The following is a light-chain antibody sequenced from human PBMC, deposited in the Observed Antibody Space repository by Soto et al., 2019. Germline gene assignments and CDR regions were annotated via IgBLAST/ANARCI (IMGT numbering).Light chain of an antibody. CDR3: QQYGNSPWT. CDR1: QSISSSY. Sequence: EIVLTQSPGTLSLSPGKRATLSCRASQSISSSYLAWYQQRPGQAPRLLIYGASSRATGIPDRFSGSGSGTDFTLIISRLEPEDFAVYYCQQYGNSPWTFGQGTKVDIK. V-gene: IGKV3-20*01. CDR2: GAS. J-gene: IGKJ1*01.